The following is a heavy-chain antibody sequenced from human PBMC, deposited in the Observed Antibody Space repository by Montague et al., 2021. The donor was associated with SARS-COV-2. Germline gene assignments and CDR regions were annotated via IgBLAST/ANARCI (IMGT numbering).Heavy chain of an antibody. CDR3: ARPGRAPFHYAMDV. J-gene: IGHJ6*02. D-gene: IGHD2/OR15-2a*01. CDR2: INYSGST. Sequence: SETLSLTCTVSGGSVSSGSYHWSWIRQPPGKRLEWSGYINYSGSTNYNPSLKSRVTISVDMSRNQFSLKLRSVTAADTAIYYCARPGRAPFHYAMDVWGQGTTVTVSS. CDR1: GGSVSSGSYH. V-gene: IGHV4-61*01.